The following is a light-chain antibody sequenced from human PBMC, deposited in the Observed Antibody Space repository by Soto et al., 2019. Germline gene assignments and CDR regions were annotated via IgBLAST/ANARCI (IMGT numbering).Light chain of an antibody. J-gene: IGKJ4*01. CDR3: QQYYNWSPLT. Sequence: ETVMTQSPATLSVSPGKRATLSCRASRSVSSNLAWYQQKPGQAPRLLFYGASTRATGIPARFSGGGSGTEFTLTISSLQSEDAAVYHCQQYYNWSPLTFGGGTKVEIK. CDR1: RSVSSN. V-gene: IGKV3-15*01. CDR2: GAS.